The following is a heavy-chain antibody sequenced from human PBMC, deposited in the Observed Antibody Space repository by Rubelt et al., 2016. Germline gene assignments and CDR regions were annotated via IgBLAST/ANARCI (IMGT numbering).Heavy chain of an antibody. J-gene: IGHJ4*02. CDR2: IFHNGNT. CDR3: ARGYGSGSYWNY. Sequence: QQHLQESGSGLIKPSQTLSLTCVVSGDSVSSGSYSWTWIRQPPGKGLEWIGSIFHNGNTYYNPSLKSRVTISLDTSKNQVSQKLSSVTAADTAVYYCARGYGSGSYWNYWGQGTLVSVSS. D-gene: IGHD3-10*01. V-gene: IGHV4-30-2*03. CDR1: GDSVSSGSYS.